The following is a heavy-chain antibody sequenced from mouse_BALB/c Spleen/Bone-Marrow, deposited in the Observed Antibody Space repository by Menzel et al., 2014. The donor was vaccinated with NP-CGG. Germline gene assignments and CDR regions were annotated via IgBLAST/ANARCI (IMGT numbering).Heavy chain of an antibody. CDR2: IWGDGST. V-gene: IGHV2-6-7*01. Sequence: VMLVESGPGLVAPSQSLSITCTVSGFSLTDYGVNWVRQPPGKGLEWLGMIWGDGSTDYNSALKSRLSISKDNSKSQVFLKMNSLQTDDTARYYCARGEDYDDYYAMDYWSQGTSVTVTS. CDR1: GFSLTDYG. CDR3: ARGEDYDDYYAMDY. J-gene: IGHJ4*01. D-gene: IGHD2-4*01.